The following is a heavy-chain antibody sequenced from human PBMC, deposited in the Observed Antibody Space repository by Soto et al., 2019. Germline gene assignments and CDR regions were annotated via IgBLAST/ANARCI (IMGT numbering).Heavy chain of an antibody. CDR3: ARNSGSKLGPRTAGEGH. Sequence: EVQLVESGGALVQPGGSLRLSCAASGFTVSNNYMSWVRQAPGKGLEWVALIYSGGTTSYADSVKGRFTTSRDSSKNTLNLQMNSLRAEDTAVYYCARNSGSKLGPRTAGEGHWGQGTLVTVSS. CDR1: GFTVSNNY. V-gene: IGHV3-66*01. CDR2: IYSGGTT. J-gene: IGHJ4*02. D-gene: IGHD7-27*01.